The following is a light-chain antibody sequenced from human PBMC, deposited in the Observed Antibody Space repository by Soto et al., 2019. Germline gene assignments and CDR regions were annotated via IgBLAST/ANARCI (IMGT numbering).Light chain of an antibody. Sequence: EIVLTQSPGTLSLSPGERATLSCRASQSVSSSYLAWYQQKPGQAPRXXIYGASSRETGIPDRFSGSGAGTEFTRTISRLEPEDFAVDYCQQYGSSTRTFGQGTKVDIK. CDR2: GAS. J-gene: IGKJ1*01. CDR1: QSVSSSY. V-gene: IGKV3-20*01. CDR3: QQYGSSTRT.